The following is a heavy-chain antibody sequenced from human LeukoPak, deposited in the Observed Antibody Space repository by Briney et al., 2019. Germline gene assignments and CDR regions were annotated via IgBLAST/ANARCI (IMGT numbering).Heavy chain of an antibody. CDR3: ARVGPRDYDYVWGSYVSAFDI. D-gene: IGHD3-16*01. CDR2: IYYSGST. CDR1: GGSISSGDYY. V-gene: IGHV4-30-4*08. J-gene: IGHJ3*02. Sequence: SQTLSLTCTVSGGSISSGDYYWSWIRQPPGKGLEWIGYIYYSGSTYYNPSLKSRVTISVDTSKNQFSLKLSSVTAADTAVYYCARVGPRDYDYVWGSYVSAFDIWGQGTMVTVSS.